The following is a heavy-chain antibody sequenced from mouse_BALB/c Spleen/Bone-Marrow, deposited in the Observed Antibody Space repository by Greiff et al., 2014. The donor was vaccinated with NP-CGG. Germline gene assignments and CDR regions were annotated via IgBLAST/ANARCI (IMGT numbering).Heavy chain of an antibody. D-gene: IGHD2-4*01. J-gene: IGHJ3*01. V-gene: IGHV10-1*02. CDR1: GFTFNTYA. CDR3: VRHEVMITFAY. Sequence: EVKLQESGGGLVQPKGSLKLSCAASGFTFNTYAMNWVRQAPGKGLEWVAHIRSKSNNYATYYADSVKDRFTISRDDSQSMLYLQMNNLKTEDTAMYYCVRHEVMITFAYWGQGTLVTVSA. CDR2: IRSKSNNYAT.